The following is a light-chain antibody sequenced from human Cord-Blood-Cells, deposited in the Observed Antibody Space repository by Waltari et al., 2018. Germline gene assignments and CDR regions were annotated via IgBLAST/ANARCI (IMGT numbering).Light chain of an antibody. Sequence: QSALTQPPSASGSPGQSVTISCTGTSSDVGGYNYVSWYQQHPGKAPTLMIYEGSKLPAGVPGRFSGAKSGNTASLTVSGLQAEEEADYYCSSYAGSNNWVFGGGTKLTVL. J-gene: IGLJ3*02. CDR2: EGS. CDR3: SSYAGSNNWV. V-gene: IGLV2-8*01. CDR1: SSDVGGYNY.